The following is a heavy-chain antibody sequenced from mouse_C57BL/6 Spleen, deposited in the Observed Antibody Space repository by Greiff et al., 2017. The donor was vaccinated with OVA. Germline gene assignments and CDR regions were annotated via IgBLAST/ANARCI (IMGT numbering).Heavy chain of an antibody. Sequence: QVHVKQSGPELVKPGASVKISCKASGYTFTDYYINWVKQRPGQGLEWIGWIFPGSGSTYYNEKFKGKATLTVDKSSSTAYMLLSSLTSEDSAVYFCALITTVVNYFDYWGQGTTLTVSS. CDR3: ALITTVVNYFDY. CDR2: IFPGSGST. CDR1: GYTFTDYY. V-gene: IGHV1-75*01. J-gene: IGHJ2*01. D-gene: IGHD1-1*01.